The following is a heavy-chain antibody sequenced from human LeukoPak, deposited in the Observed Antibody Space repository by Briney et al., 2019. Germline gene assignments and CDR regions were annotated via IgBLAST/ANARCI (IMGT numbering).Heavy chain of an antibody. CDR1: GXSISNSY. D-gene: IGHD7-27*01. CDR2: IYYSGST. Sequence: SETLSLTCTVFGXSISNSYGSWIRQPPGKGLEWIGCIYYSGSTSYNPSLKSRVTISLDTSKNQFSLKLSSVTAADTAVYYCARRPTGDPKFDYWGQGTLVTVSS. V-gene: IGHV4-59*01. J-gene: IGHJ4*02. CDR3: ARRPTGDPKFDY.